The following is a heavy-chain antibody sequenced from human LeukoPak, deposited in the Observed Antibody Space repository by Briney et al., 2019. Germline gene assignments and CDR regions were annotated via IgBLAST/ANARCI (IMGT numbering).Heavy chain of an antibody. J-gene: IGHJ4*02. D-gene: IGHD3-10*01. CDR2: ISAYNGNT. CDR1: GYTFTSYG. CDR3: ARVQYGSGSYDY. V-gene: IGHV1-18*01. Sequence: ASVKVSCKASGYTFTSYGISWVRQAPGQGLEWMGWISAYNGNTNYAQKFQGRVTMTRNTSISTAYMELSSLRSEDTAVYYCARVQYGSGSYDYWGQGTLVTVSS.